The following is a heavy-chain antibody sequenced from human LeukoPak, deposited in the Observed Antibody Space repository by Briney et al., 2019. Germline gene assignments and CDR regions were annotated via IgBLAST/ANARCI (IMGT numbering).Heavy chain of an antibody. V-gene: IGHV4-39*07. CDR1: GGSISSSSYY. Sequence: SETLSLTCTVSGGSISSSSYYWGWIRQPPGKGLEWIGSIYYSGSTYYNPSLKSRVTISVDTSKNQFSLKLSSVTAADTAVYYCARWPTRGSIENDAFDIWGQGTMVTVSS. CDR2: IYYSGST. J-gene: IGHJ3*02. CDR3: ARWPTRGSIENDAFDI. D-gene: IGHD5-12*01.